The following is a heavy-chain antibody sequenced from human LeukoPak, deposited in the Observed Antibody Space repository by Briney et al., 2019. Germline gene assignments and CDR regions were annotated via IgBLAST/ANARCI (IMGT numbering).Heavy chain of an antibody. J-gene: IGHJ4*02. D-gene: IGHD6-19*01. V-gene: IGHV1-69*04. CDR3: ARDHMRQWLLYYFDY. CDR1: GGTFSSYA. CDR2: IIPILGIA. Sequence: ASVKVSCKASGGTFSSYAISWVRQAPGQGLEWMGRIIPILGIANYAQKFQGRVTITADKSTSTAYMELSSLRSEDTAVYYCARDHMRQWLLYYFDYWGQGTLVTVSS.